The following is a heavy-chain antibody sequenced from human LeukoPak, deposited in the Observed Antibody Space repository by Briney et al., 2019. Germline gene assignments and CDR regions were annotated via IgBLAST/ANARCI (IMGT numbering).Heavy chain of an antibody. CDR1: GYTFTSYH. V-gene: IGHV1-2*02. CDR2: INPNSGGT. Sequence: GASVKVSCKASGYTFTSYHMHWVRQAPGQGLEWMGWINPNSGGTNYAQKFQGRVTMARDTSISTAYMELSRLRSDDTAVYYCARDKSSYYGSGSYAYYFDYWGQGTLVTVSS. D-gene: IGHD3-10*01. CDR3: ARDKSSYYGSGSYAYYFDY. J-gene: IGHJ4*02.